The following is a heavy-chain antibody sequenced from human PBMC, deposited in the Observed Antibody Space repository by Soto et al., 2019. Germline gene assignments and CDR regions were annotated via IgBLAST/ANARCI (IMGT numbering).Heavy chain of an antibody. J-gene: IGHJ4*02. V-gene: IGHV3-15*01. CDR3: TTDWPDGDVGY. D-gene: IGHD4-17*01. CDR2: IKSKTDGGTT. Sequence: GGSLRLSCAASGFTFSNPWMSWVRQAPGKGLEWVGRIKSKTDGGTTDYAAPVKGRFTISRDDSKNTLYLQMNSLKTEDTAVYYCTTDWPDGDVGYWGQGTLVTVSS. CDR1: GFTFSNPW.